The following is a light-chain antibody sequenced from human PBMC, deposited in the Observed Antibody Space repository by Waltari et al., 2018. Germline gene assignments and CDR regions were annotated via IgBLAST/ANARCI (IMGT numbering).Light chain of an antibody. J-gene: IGLJ1*01. CDR2: AVT. CDR1: SDDVGKFDL. Sequence: QTALTQPASVSGSPGPSITISCTGSSDDVGKFDLVAWFQQYPGRSPQLIIYAVTKRPSGVSGRFSGSKSGNTAFLPISDLRADDEAVYYCCSDAGGHPLHLVAYLFGSGTDVTV. V-gene: IGLV2-23*02. CDR3: CSDAGGHPLHLVAYL.